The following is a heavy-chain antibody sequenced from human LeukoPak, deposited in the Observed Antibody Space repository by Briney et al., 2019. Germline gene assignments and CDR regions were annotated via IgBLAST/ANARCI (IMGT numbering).Heavy chain of an antibody. Sequence: PSETLSLTCTVSGGSISSGGYYWSWIRQHPGKGLEWIGYIYYSGSTYYNPSLKSRVTISVDTSKNQFSLKLSSVTAADTAVYYCARVPSTVVTPVDYWGQGTLVTVSS. CDR1: GGSISSGGYY. D-gene: IGHD4-23*01. CDR3: ARVPSTVVTPVDY. V-gene: IGHV4-31*03. CDR2: IYYSGST. J-gene: IGHJ4*02.